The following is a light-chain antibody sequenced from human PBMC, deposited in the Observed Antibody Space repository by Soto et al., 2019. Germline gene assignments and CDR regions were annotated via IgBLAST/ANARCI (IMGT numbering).Light chain of an antibody. CDR2: GAS. V-gene: IGKV3-20*01. J-gene: IGKJ1*01. CDR3: PQYGSSSWT. Sequence: EIVLTQSPGTLSLSPGERATLSFRASQSVSSSYLAWYQQKPGQAPRLLIYGASSRATGIPDRFGGSGSGTDFTLTISRLQPEDFAVYYCPQYGSSSWTFGQGTKVEIK. CDR1: QSVSSSY.